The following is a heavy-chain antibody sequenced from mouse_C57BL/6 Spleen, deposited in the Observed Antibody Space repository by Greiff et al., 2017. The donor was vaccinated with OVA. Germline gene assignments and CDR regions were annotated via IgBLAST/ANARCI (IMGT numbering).Heavy chain of an antibody. D-gene: IGHD1-1*01. CDR2: ISDGGSYT. CDR1: GFTFSSYA. Sequence: DVQLVESGGGLVKPGGSLKLSCAASGFTFSSYAMSWVRQTPEKRLEWVATISDGGSYTYYPDNVKGRFTISRDNAKNNLYLQMSHLKSEDTAMYYCARGGLITTVVVPFDYWGQGTTLTVSS. V-gene: IGHV5-4*01. CDR3: ARGGLITTVVVPFDY. J-gene: IGHJ2*01.